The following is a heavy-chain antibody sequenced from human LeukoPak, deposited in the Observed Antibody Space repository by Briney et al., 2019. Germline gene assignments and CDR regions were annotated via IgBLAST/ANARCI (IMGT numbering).Heavy chain of an antibody. CDR2: INPSSGGT. CDR1: GYTFTGYY. D-gene: IGHD2-15*01. V-gene: IGHV1-2*02. Sequence: ASVKVSCKPSGYTFTGYYIHWVRQAPGQGLEWMGWINPSSGGTNYPQKFQGRVTMTRDTSLSTAYMGLSGLRSDDTAVYYCARGVVAATFYYYMDVWGKGTTVTVSS. J-gene: IGHJ6*03. CDR3: ARGVVAATFYYYMDV.